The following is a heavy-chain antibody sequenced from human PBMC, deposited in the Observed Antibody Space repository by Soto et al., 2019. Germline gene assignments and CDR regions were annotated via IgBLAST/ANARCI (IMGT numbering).Heavy chain of an antibody. J-gene: IGHJ5*02. CDR1: GGSLSNYY. D-gene: IGHD3-10*01. CDR2: IYYSGST. V-gene: IGHV4-59*01. Sequence: SETLSLTCTVSGGSLSNYYWSWIRQPPGKGLEWIGYIYYSGSTNYNPSLKSRVTISLDTSKNQLSLKLFSVTAADTAVYYCARGSMVRSISPSDPWGQGTLVTVSS. CDR3: ARGSMVRSISPSDP.